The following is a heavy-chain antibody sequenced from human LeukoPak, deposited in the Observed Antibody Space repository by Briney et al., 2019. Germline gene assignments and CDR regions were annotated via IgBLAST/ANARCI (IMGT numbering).Heavy chain of an antibody. CDR3: AKDQYYYDSSGYELDY. CDR1: GFTFSSYA. CDR2: ISGSGGST. J-gene: IGHJ4*02. D-gene: IGHD3-22*01. V-gene: IGHV3-23*01. Sequence: WGSLRLSCAASGFTFSSYAMSWVGQAPGKGLEWVSAISGSGGSTYYADSVKGRFTISRDNSKNTLYLQMNSLRAEDTAVYYCAKDQYYYDSSGYELDYWGQGTLVTVSS.